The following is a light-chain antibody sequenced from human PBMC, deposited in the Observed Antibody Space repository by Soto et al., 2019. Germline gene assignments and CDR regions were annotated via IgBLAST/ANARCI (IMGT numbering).Light chain of an antibody. CDR3: SLYTSENTYV. Sequence: QSALTQPPAVSGSPGQSVTISCTGTSTDFVSYNRVSWYQQPPGTAPILIIYEASNRPSGVPDRFSGSKSGNTASLTISGLQAADEADYYCSLYTSENTYVFGTGTKVTVL. CDR1: STDFVSYNR. J-gene: IGLJ1*01. CDR2: EAS. V-gene: IGLV2-18*01.